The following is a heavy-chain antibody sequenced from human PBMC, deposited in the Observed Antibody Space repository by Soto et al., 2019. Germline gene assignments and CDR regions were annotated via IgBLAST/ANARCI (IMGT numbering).Heavy chain of an antibody. CDR1: GFTFSSYA. V-gene: IGHV3-23*01. D-gene: IGHD1-26*01. J-gene: IGHJ4*02. CDR2: ISGSGGST. Sequence: EVQLLESGGGLVQPGGSLRLSCAASGFTFSSYAMSWVRQAPGKGLERVSVISGSGGSTNYGDSVKGRFSISRDNSKHTLYLQMNSLRADDTAVYYCAKRTSGSDDYFDYWGQGTLVTVSS. CDR3: AKRTSGSDDYFDY.